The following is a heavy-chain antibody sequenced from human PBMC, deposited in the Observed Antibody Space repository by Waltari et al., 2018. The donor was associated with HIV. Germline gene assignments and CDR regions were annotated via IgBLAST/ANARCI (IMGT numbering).Heavy chain of an antibody. J-gene: IGHJ4*02. Sequence: QVQLVQSGAEVKKPGASVTVSCKASGYTFTGYYMHWVRQAPGKWVEWMGWINPNSGGTNYAQKVQGRVTMTRDTSITTAYMEVSRLRSDDTAVYYCARVPYYYDTSAYPDYWGQGTLVTVSS. V-gene: IGHV1-2*02. CDR3: ARVPYYYDTSAYPDY. CDR1: GYTFTGYY. D-gene: IGHD3-22*01. CDR2: INPNSGGT.